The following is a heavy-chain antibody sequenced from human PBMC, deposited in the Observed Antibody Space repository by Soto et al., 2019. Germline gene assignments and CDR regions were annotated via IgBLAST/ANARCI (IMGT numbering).Heavy chain of an antibody. CDR3: ARGIQMWSQVYYGMDA. V-gene: IGHV4-4*02. CDR1: GGSISSDYW. D-gene: IGHD2-21*01. Sequence: QVQLQESGPGVVKPSGTLSLTCGVSGGSISSDYWWAWVRQSPGRGLEWIGEIFHSGSTHYNPSLESRVTMSVDIVNNHFSLKLMSVTAADTAVYYCARGIQMWSQVYYGMDAWGQGTTVTVSS. CDR2: IFHSGST. J-gene: IGHJ6*02.